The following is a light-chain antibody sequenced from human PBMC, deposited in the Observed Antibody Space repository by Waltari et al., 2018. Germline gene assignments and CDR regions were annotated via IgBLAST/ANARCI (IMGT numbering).Light chain of an antibody. CDR3: QQYNTYSGT. Sequence: DIQMTQSHSTLSASVGDSLTITCRASQSIRSWLAWYQQKPGKAPKLLIDKASSLESGVPSRFSGSGSGTEFTLTISSLQPDDFATYYCQQYNTYSGTFGQGTKVEIK. J-gene: IGKJ1*01. CDR1: QSIRSW. CDR2: KAS. V-gene: IGKV1-5*03.